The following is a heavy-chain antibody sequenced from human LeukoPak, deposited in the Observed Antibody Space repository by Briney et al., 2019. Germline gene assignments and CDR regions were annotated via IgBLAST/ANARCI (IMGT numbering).Heavy chain of an antibody. CDR1: GYTFTGYY. V-gene: IGHV1-8*02. Sequence: ASVKVSCKASGYTFTGYYMHWVRQAPGQGLEWMGWMNPNSGNTGYAQKFQGRVTMTRNTSISTAYMELSSLRSEDTAVYYCAREIAAAADPPFDYWGQGTLVTVSS. D-gene: IGHD6-13*01. CDR2: MNPNSGNT. CDR3: AREIAAAADPPFDY. J-gene: IGHJ4*02.